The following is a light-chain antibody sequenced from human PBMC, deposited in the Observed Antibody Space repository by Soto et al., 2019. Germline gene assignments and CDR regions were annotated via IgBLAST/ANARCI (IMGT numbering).Light chain of an antibody. V-gene: IGKV3-20*01. Sequence: ETVLTQSLGTLSLSPGERVTLSCRTSQSVCSRCFAWYQQKPGQSPRLLIYGASTRATGIPDRFSGSGSGTDFTLTISRLEPEDFAVYYCQHYGTTPWTFGQGTKVAIK. CDR3: QHYGTTPWT. CDR1: QSVCSRC. J-gene: IGKJ1*01. CDR2: GAS.